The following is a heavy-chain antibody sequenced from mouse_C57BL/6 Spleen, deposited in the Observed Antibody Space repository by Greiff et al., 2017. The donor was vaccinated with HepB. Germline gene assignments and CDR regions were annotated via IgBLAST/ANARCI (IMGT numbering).Heavy chain of an antibody. J-gene: IGHJ2*01. CDR3: ARSGTTAGRYFDY. Sequence: QVQLQQPGAELVKPGASVKLSCKASGYTFTSYWMQWVKQRPGQGLEWIGEIDPSDSYTNYNQKFKGKATLTVDTSSSTAYMQLSSLTSEDSAVYYCARSGTTAGRYFDYWAQGTTLTVSS. V-gene: IGHV1-50*01. CDR1: GYTFTSYW. D-gene: IGHD1-2*01. CDR2: IDPSDSYT.